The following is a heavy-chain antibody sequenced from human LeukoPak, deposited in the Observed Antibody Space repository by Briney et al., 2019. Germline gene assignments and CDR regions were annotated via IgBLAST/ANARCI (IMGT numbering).Heavy chain of an antibody. V-gene: IGHV4-39*01. Sequence: PSETLSLTCTVSGGSISSSSYYWGWIRQPPGKGLEWIGSIYYSGSTYYNPSLKSRVTISVDTSKNQFSLKLSSVTAADTAVYYCASPVGYSYTFDYWGQGTLVTVSS. J-gene: IGHJ4*02. CDR2: IYYSGST. CDR1: GGSISSSSYY. CDR3: ASPVGYSYTFDY. D-gene: IGHD5-18*01.